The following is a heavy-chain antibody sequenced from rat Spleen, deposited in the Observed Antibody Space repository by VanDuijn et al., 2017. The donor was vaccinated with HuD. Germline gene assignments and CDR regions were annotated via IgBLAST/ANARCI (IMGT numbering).Heavy chain of an antibody. CDR3: AKDKDGGYVMDA. CDR1: GFTFNNYW. V-gene: IGHV5-31*01. J-gene: IGHJ4*01. Sequence: EVQLVESGGGLVQPGRSLKLSCVASGFTFNNYWMTWIRQAPGKGLEWVASITNTGGSTYYLDSVKGRFTISRDNAENTVYLQMDSLRSEDTATYYCAKDKDGGYVMDAWGQGASVSVSS. CDR2: ITNTGGST. D-gene: IGHD1-11*01.